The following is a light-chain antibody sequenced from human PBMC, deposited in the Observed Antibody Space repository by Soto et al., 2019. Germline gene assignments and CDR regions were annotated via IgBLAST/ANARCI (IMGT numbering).Light chain of an antibody. CDR1: QGISSW. CDR3: QQLNSFTLT. CDR2: AAS. Sequence: DIQRTQSPSSVSASVGDRVTITCRASQGISSWLAWYQRKPGRAPKLLIYAASRLQAGVPLRFSGSGSGTDFNLTISELQTEDFATYYCQQLNSFTLTFGQGTKLDIK. V-gene: IGKV1D-12*01. J-gene: IGKJ5*01.